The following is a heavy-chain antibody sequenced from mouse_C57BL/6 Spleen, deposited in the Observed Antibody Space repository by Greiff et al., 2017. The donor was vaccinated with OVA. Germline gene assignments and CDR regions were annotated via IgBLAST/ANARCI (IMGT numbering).Heavy chain of an antibody. V-gene: IGHV1-69*01. D-gene: IGHD1-1*01. CDR2: IAPSDSYT. CDR1: GYTFTSYW. J-gene: IGHJ2*01. CDR3: ARGGITTVVATDY. Sequence: QVQLQQPGAELVMPGASVKLSCKASGYTFTSYWMHWVKQRPGQGLEWIGEIAPSDSYTNYNQKFKGKSTLTVDKSSSTAYMQLSSLTSADSAVYYCARGGITTVVATDYWGQGTTLTVSS.